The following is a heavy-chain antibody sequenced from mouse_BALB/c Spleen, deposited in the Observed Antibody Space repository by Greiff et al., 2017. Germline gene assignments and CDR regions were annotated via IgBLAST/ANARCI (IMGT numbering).Heavy chain of an antibody. V-gene: IGHV5-17*02. CDR3: ASDGNYEGY. Sequence: EVKLVESGGGLVQPGGSRKLSCAASGFTFSSFGMHWVRQAPEKGLEWVAYISSGSSTIYYADTVKGRFTISRDNPKNTLFLQMTSLRSEDTAMYYCASDGNYEGYWGQGTTLTVSS. D-gene: IGHD2-1*01. J-gene: IGHJ2*01. CDR2: ISSGSSTI. CDR1: GFTFSSFG.